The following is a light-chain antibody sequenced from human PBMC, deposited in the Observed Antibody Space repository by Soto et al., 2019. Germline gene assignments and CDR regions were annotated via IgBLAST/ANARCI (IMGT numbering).Light chain of an antibody. J-gene: IGLJ1*01. CDR3: QSYDSSLSALYV. Sequence: QSVLTQPPSVSGAPGQRVTISCTGSSSNIGAGYDVHWYQQLPGTAPKLLIYGNSNRPSGVPDRLSGSKSGTSASLAITGLQAEDEADYYYQSYDSSLSALYVFGTGTKVTVL. CDR1: SSNIGAGYD. CDR2: GNS. V-gene: IGLV1-40*01.